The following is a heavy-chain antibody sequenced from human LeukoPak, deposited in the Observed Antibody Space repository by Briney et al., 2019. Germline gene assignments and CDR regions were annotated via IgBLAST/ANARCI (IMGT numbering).Heavy chain of an antibody. CDR1: GFTFSSYA. V-gene: IGHV3-23*01. CDR2: ITGSGDGT. Sequence: GGSLSLSCAASGFTFSSYAMMWVRQAPGKRLEWISSITGSGDGTYYADSVRGRFTISRDNSDNTLYLQVNSLRAEDTAVYFCVKGFVHPPFYFDHWGEGPLVTVSS. CDR3: VKGFVHPPFYFDH. D-gene: IGHD3-10*01. J-gene: IGHJ4*02.